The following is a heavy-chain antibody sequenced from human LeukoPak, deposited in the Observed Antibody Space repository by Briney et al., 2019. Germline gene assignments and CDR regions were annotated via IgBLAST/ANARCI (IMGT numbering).Heavy chain of an antibody. V-gene: IGHV4-4*07. CDR2: IYTSGST. CDR3: ARDRCSSTSCLNWFDP. Sequence: PSETLSLTCTVSGGSISSYYWSWIRQPAGKGLEWIGRIYTSGSTNYNPSLKSRVTMSVDTSKNQFSLKLSSVTAADTAVYYCARDRCSSTSCLNWFDPWGQGTLVTVSS. J-gene: IGHJ5*02. CDR1: GGSISSYY. D-gene: IGHD2-2*01.